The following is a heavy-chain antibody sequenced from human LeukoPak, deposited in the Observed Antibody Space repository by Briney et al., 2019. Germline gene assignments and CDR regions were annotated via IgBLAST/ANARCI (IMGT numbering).Heavy chain of an antibody. D-gene: IGHD1-20*01. CDR2: ISSSSSYI. CDR1: GFTFSSYS. V-gene: IGHV3-21*01. J-gene: IGHJ4*02. CDR3: AREGMTGTAYFDY. Sequence: GGSLRLSCAASGFTFSSYSMNWVRQAPGKGLEWVSSISSSSSYIYYADSVKGRFTISRDNAKNSLYLQMNSLRAEDTAVYYCAREGMTGTAYFDYWGQGTLVTVSS.